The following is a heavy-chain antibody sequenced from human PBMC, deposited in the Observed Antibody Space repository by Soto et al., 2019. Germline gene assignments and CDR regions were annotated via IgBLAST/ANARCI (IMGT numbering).Heavy chain of an antibody. CDR3: ARSGPPGVDFWSGQKEYYYYGMDV. J-gene: IGHJ6*02. CDR2: IIPIFGTA. CDR1: GGTFSSYA. V-gene: IGHV1-69*12. D-gene: IGHD3-3*01. Sequence: QVQLVQSGAEVKKPGSSVKVSCKASGGTFSSYAISWVRQAPGQGLEWMGGIIPIFGTANYAQKFQGRVTITADESTSTAYMELSSLRSEDTAVYYCARSGPPGVDFWSGQKEYYYYGMDVWGQGTTVTVSS.